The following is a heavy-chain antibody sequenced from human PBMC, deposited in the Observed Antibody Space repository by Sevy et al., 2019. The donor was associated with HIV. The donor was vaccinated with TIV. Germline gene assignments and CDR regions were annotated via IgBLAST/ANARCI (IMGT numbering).Heavy chain of an antibody. CDR2: IIPIFGTA. D-gene: IGHD2-15*01. Sequence: ASVKVSCKASGGTFSSYAISWVRQAPGQGLEWMGGIIPIFGTANYAQKFQGRVTITADESTSTAYMELSSLRSEDTAVYYCAGDPHYCSGGSCYSSYWFDPWGQGTLVTVSS. CDR1: GGTFSSYA. J-gene: IGHJ5*02. CDR3: AGDPHYCSGGSCYSSYWFDP. V-gene: IGHV1-69*13.